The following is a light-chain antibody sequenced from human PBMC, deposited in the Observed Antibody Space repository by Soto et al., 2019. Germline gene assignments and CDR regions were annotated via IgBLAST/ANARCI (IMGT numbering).Light chain of an antibody. CDR1: SSDVGGYNY. CDR3: TSYTSSSTSCV. Sequence: QSVLTQPASVSGSPGQSITISCTGTSSDVGGYNYVSWYQQHPGKAPKLMVYEVSNRPSGVSNRSSGSKSGNTASLTISGLQAEDEADYYCTSYTSSSTSCVFGTGTKVTVL. V-gene: IGLV2-14*01. J-gene: IGLJ1*01. CDR2: EVS.